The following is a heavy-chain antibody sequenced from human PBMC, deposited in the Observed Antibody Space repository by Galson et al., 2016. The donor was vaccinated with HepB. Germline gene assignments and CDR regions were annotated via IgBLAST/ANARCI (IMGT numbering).Heavy chain of an antibody. V-gene: IGHV1-18*01. CDR2: ITAYNGYT. Sequence: SVKVSCKASGYTLTSYGLSWVRQAPGQGLEWMGWITAYNGYTSYEQKVQGRVTMTTDTSTSTAYMELRSLRSDDTAVYYCARDQGLLLAHTIKGPFDYWGQGTLVTVSS. J-gene: IGHJ4*02. CDR3: ARDQGLLLAHTIKGPFDY. D-gene: IGHD2-21*02. CDR1: GYTLTSYG.